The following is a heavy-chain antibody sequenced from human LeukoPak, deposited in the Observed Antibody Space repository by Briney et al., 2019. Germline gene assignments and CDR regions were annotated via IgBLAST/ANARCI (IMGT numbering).Heavy chain of an antibody. V-gene: IGHV4-30-2*01. J-gene: IGHJ5*02. D-gene: IGHD6-13*01. CDR2: IDHSGST. CDR1: GCSISSGGYS. Sequence: SETLSLTCAASGCSISSGGYSWSWIRQPPGKGLEWIGNIDHSGSTYYNPSLKSRVTISVDRSKNQFSLKLSSVTAADTAVYYCARGAIAAAGNWFVPWGKGTLVTVSS. CDR3: ARGAIAAAGNWFVP.